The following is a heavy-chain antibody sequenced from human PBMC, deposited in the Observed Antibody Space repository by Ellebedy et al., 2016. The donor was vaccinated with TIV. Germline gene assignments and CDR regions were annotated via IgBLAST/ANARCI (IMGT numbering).Heavy chain of an antibody. V-gene: IGHV3-7*01. CDR2: INQDGSDK. CDR1: GFASDTDW. D-gene: IGHD6-13*01. Sequence: GESLKISCAAFGFASDTDWMTWVRQVPGKGLEWVANINQDGSDKSYVDSVEGRFTISRDNAKYSLFLHMDSLGAEDTAVYYCARGGASSSRYWRNWGQGALVTVSS. CDR3: ARGGASSSRYWRN. J-gene: IGHJ4*02.